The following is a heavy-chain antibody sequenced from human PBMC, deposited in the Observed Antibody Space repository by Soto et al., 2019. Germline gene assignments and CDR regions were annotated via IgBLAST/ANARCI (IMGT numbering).Heavy chain of an antibody. CDR2: INPSGGST. V-gene: IGHV1-46*01. J-gene: IGHJ4*02. Sequence: QVQLVQSGAEVKKPGASVKVSCKASGYTFTSYYMHWVRQAPGQGLEWMGIINPSGGSTSYAQKFQGRVTMTRDTSTSTAYMELSSLRSEDTAVYYCARERYCSGGSCYSNAFDYWGQGTLVTVSS. CDR3: ARERYCSGGSCYSNAFDY. D-gene: IGHD2-15*01. CDR1: GYTFTSYY.